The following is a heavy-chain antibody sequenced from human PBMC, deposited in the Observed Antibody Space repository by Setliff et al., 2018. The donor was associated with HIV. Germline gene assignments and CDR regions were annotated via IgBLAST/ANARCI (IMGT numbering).Heavy chain of an antibody. D-gene: IGHD2-15*01. Sequence: GASVKVSCKASGYTFTSYYIHWVRQAPGQGLEWMGIVIPSTGDTNYAQNFQGRVTMTRDTSTNTVYMDLSSLKSEATAVYYCVREARGGYFDYWGQGPLVAVSS. CDR3: VREARGGYFDY. V-gene: IGHV1-46*01. J-gene: IGHJ4*02. CDR1: GYTFTSYY. CDR2: VIPSTGDT.